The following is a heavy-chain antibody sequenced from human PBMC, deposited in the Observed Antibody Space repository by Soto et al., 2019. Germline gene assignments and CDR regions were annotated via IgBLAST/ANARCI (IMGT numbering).Heavy chain of an antibody. Sequence: QVQLVQSGAEVKKPGASVKVSCKASGYTFTSYGISWVRQAPGQGREWMGWISAYNGNTNYAQKSQGRVTMPTDTTTSTAYMELRSLRSDDTAVYYCARRFRRYLAYYYLDVWGKGTTVTVSS. CDR2: ISAYNGNT. CDR3: ARRFRRYLAYYYLDV. D-gene: IGHD3-9*01. J-gene: IGHJ6*03. V-gene: IGHV1-18*01. CDR1: GYTFTSYG.